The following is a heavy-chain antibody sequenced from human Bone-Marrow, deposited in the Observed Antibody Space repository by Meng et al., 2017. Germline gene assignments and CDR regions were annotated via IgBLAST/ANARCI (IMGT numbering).Heavy chain of an antibody. Sequence: ASVKVSCKASGYTFTGYYMHWVRQAPGQGLEGMGWINPNSGGTNYAQKFQGRVTMTRDTSISTAYMELSRLRSDDTAVYYCAREGHYGSGSSLFQDAFDIWGQGTMVTVSS. CDR1: GYTFTGYY. CDR2: INPNSGGT. CDR3: AREGHYGSGSSLFQDAFDI. J-gene: IGHJ3*02. D-gene: IGHD3-10*01. V-gene: IGHV1-2*02.